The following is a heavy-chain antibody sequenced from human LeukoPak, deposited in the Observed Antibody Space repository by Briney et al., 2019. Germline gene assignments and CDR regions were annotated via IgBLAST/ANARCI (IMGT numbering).Heavy chain of an antibody. V-gene: IGHV1-69*05. CDR3: ARGYYDYVWGSYRSEGDWFDP. Sequence: SVKVSCKASGGTFSSYAISWVRQAPGQGLEWMGGIIPVFGTANYAQKFQGRVTITTDESTSTAYMELSSLRSEDTAVYYCARGYYDYVWGSYRSEGDWFDPWGQGTLVTVSS. J-gene: IGHJ5*02. CDR2: IIPVFGTA. CDR1: GGTFSSYA. D-gene: IGHD3-16*02.